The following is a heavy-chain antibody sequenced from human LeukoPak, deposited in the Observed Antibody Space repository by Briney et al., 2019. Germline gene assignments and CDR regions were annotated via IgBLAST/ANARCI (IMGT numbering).Heavy chain of an antibody. CDR2: IGTSSSRI. CDR3: ARGPSSQFRTDY. D-gene: IGHD2-2*01. Sequence: GGSLRLSCAASGFAFSSYSMNWVRQAPGKGLEWVSYIGTSSSRIYYADSVKGRFTISRDNAKNSLYLQMNGLRAEDTVVYYCARGPSSQFRTDYWGQGTLVTVSS. J-gene: IGHJ4*02. V-gene: IGHV3-48*01. CDR1: GFAFSSYS.